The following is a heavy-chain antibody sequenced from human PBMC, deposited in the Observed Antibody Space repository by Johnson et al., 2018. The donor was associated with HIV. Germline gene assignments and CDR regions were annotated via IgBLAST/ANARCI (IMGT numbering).Heavy chain of an antibody. CDR2: IGTAGDT. CDR3: ARTSLWFGEGDI. Sequence: VQLMESGGGVVQPGRSLRLSCAASGFTFSTYDMHWVRQTTGKRLEWVSAIGTAGDTYYPGSVEGRFTISRENAKNSLYLQMNSLRAEDTAVYYCARTSLWFGEGDIWGQGTMVTVS. D-gene: IGHD3-10*01. V-gene: IGHV3-13*01. J-gene: IGHJ3*02. CDR1: GFTFSTYD.